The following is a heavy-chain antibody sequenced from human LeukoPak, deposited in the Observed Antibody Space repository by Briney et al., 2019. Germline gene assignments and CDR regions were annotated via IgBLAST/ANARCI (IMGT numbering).Heavy chain of an antibody. V-gene: IGHV4-39*07. CDR2: IYYSGST. Sequence: SETLSLTCTVSGGSISSSSYYWGWIRQPPGKGLGWIGSIYYSGSTYYNPSLKSRVTISVDTSKNQFSLKLSSVTAADTAVYYCARVAVATIDDAFDIWGQGTMVTVSS. CDR3: ARVAVATIDDAFDI. CDR1: GGSISSSSYY. J-gene: IGHJ3*02. D-gene: IGHD5-12*01.